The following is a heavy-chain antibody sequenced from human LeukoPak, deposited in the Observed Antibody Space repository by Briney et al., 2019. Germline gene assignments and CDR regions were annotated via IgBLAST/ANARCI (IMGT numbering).Heavy chain of an antibody. CDR2: ISGSGVST. Sequence: PGGSLRLSCAASGFTLGNSGMSWVRQAPGRGLEWVSTISGSGVSTYYADSVKGRFTISRDNSRNTLYLQMNSLRAEDTAVYSCAKDLPGFFDYWGQGTLVTVFS. V-gene: IGHV3-23*01. CDR3: AKDLPGFFDY. J-gene: IGHJ4*02. CDR1: GFTLGNSG.